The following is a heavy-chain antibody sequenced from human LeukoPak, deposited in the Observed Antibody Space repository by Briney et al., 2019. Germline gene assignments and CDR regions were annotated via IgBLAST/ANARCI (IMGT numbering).Heavy chain of an antibody. CDR2: FDPEDGET. J-gene: IGHJ4*02. Sequence: GASVKVSCKVSGYTLTELSMHWVRQAPGKGLEWMGGFDPEDGETIYAQKFQGRVTITADKSTSTAYMELSSLRSEDTAVYYCARVREGCSSTSCYYYFDYWGQGTLVTVSS. CDR3: ARVREGCSSTSCYYYFDY. D-gene: IGHD2-2*01. V-gene: IGHV1-24*01. CDR1: GYTLTELS.